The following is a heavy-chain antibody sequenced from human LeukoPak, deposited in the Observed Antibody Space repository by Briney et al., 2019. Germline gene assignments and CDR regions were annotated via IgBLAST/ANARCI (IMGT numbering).Heavy chain of an antibody. J-gene: IGHJ5*02. V-gene: IGHV4-59*12. D-gene: IGHD3-9*01. CDR3: ARDSGLRYFDWFGFDP. Sequence: PSETLSLTCTVSGGSISSYYWSWIRQPPGKGLEWIGYIYYSGSTNYNPSLKSRVTISVDTSKNQFSLKLSSVTAADTAVYYCARDSGLRYFDWFGFDPWGQGTLVTVSS. CDR1: GGSISSYY. CDR2: IYYSGST.